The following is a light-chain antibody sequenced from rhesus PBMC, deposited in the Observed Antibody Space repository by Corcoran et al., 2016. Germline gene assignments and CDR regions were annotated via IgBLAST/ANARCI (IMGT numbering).Light chain of an antibody. Sequence: DIQMTQSPSSLSASVGDRVTITCRASQGITNDLAWYQQKPGETPKLLIYEASSLQSGIPSRFSGSGSVTVFTLTISSLQSKDFATYYCQPYYRTPFAFGPGTKLDIK. CDR3: QPYYRTPFA. V-gene: IGKV1-25*01. J-gene: IGKJ3*01. CDR2: EAS. CDR1: QGITND.